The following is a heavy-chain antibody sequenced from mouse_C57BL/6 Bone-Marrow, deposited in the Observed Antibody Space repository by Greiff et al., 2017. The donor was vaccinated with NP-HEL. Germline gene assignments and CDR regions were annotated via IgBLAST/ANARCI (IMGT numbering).Heavy chain of an antibody. CDR2: ISNGGGSP. D-gene: IGHD1-1*01. CDR1: GFTFSDYY. J-gene: IGHJ1*03. CDR3: AIYYGSTFGYFDV. Sequence: EVMLVESGGGLVQPGGSLKLSCAASGFTFSDYYMYWVRQTPEKRLEWVAYISNGGGSPYYPDTVKGRFTISRDNAKNTLYLQMSRLKSEDTAMYYCAIYYGSTFGYFDVWGTGTTVTVSS. V-gene: IGHV5-12*01.